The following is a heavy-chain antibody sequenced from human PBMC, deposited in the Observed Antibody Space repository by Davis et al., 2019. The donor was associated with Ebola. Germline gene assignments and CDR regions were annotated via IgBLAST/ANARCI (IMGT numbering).Heavy chain of an antibody. V-gene: IGHV3-73*01. Sequence: GESLKISCAASGFTFSGSAMHWVRQAPGKGLEWVGRIRSKANSYATAYVASVKGRFTISRDDSKNTAYLQMNSLKTEDTAVYYCTQTVATIDYWGQGALVTVSS. CDR3: TQTVATIDY. CDR2: IRSKANSYAT. J-gene: IGHJ4*02. CDR1: GFTFSGSA. D-gene: IGHD5-12*01.